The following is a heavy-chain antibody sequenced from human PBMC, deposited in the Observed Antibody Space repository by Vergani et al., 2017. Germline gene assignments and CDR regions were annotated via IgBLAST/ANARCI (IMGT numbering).Heavy chain of an antibody. CDR3: ARGRIVWNDGVDV. D-gene: IGHD1-1*01. CDR1: GGPISSGSYY. Sequence: QVQLQESGPGLVKPSQTLSLTCTVSGGPISSGSYYWSWIRQPAGKGLEWIGRIYTSGSTNYNPSLKSRVTISVDTYKNQFSLKLSSVTAADTAVYYCARGRIVWNDGVDVWGQGTTVTVSS. J-gene: IGHJ6*02. V-gene: IGHV4-61*02. CDR2: IYTSGST.